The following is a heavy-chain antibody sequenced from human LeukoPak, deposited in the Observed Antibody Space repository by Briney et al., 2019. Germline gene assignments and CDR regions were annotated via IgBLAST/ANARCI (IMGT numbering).Heavy chain of an antibody. Sequence: GSVKVSCKASGGTFSSYAISWVRQAPGQGLEWMGMINPSGGSTSYTPKFQGRVTMSRDMSTSTVYMELSSLRSEDTAVYYCARDYYDSSGYYPWGQGTLVTVSS. CDR3: ARDYYDSSGYYP. V-gene: IGHV1-46*01. J-gene: IGHJ5*02. CDR2: INPSGGST. D-gene: IGHD3-22*01. CDR1: GGTFSSYA.